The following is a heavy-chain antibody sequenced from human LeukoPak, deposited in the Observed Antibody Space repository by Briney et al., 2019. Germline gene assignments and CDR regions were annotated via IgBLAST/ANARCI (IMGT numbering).Heavy chain of an antibody. J-gene: IGHJ4*02. CDR3: ARSSLFGVVTGYFDY. D-gene: IGHD3-3*01. Sequence: SVKVSCKASGGTFSSYAISWVRQAPGQGLEWMGRIIPIFGTANYAQKFQGRVTITTDESTSTAYMELRSLRSEDTAVYYCARSSLFGVVTGYFDYWGQGTLVTVSS. V-gene: IGHV1-69*05. CDR1: GGTFSSYA. CDR2: IIPIFGTA.